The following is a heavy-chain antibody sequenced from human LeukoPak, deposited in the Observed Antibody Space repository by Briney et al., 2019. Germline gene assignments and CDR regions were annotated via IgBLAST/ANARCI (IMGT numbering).Heavy chain of an antibody. J-gene: IGHJ5*02. Sequence: SETLSLTCTVSGGSISSYYWSWIRQPPGKGLEWIGYIYSSGSTDYNPSLKSRVTISVDTSKNQFSLKLSSVTAADTAVYYCARHRVEVTLFDPWGQGTLVTVSS. CDR1: GGSISSYY. CDR2: IYSSGST. D-gene: IGHD1-1*01. CDR3: ARHRVEVTLFDP. V-gene: IGHV4-4*09.